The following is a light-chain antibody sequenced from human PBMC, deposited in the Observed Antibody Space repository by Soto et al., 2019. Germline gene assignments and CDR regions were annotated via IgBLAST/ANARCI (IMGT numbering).Light chain of an antibody. V-gene: IGKV3-15*01. Sequence: EIVMTQSPATLSVSPGERATLSCRASQSVSSNLAWYQQKPGQAPSLLIYGASTRATGIPARFSGSGSGTEFTLTISGLQSEDFAVYYCQQYNNWPPITFREGTRPEIK. CDR1: QSVSSN. J-gene: IGKJ5*01. CDR2: GAS. CDR3: QQYNNWPPIT.